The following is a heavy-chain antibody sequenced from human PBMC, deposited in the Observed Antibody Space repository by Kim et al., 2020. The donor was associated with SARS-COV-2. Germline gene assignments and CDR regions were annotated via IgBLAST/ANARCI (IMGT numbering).Heavy chain of an antibody. CDR2: SSKSTI. J-gene: IGHJ4*02. CDR3: AGRLDY. D-gene: IGHD1-26*01. V-gene: IGHV3-48*01. Sequence: SSKSTIYYSASVKGRFTISRDNAKNSLYLQMNSLRAEDTAVYYCAGRLDYWGQGTLVTVSS.